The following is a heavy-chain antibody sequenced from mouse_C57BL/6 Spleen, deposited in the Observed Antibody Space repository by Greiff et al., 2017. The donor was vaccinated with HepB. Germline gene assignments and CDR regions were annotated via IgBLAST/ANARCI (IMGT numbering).Heavy chain of an antibody. J-gene: IGHJ3*01. CDR1: GFTFSDYG. CDR2: ISSGSSTI. Sequence: EVQGVESGGGLVKPGGSLKLSCAASGFTFSDYGMHWVRQAPEKGLEWVAYISSGSSTIYYADTVKGRFTISRDNAKNTLFLQMTSLRSEDTAMYYWARQGILLKAWFAYWGQGTLVTVSA. D-gene: IGHD2-14*01. V-gene: IGHV5-17*01. CDR3: ARQGILLKAWFAY.